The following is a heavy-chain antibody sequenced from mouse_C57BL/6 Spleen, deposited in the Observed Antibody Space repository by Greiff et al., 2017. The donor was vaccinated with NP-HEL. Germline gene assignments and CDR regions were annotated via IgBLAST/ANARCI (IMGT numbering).Heavy chain of an antibody. D-gene: IGHD1-1*01. V-gene: IGHV5-17*01. J-gene: IGHJ1*03. Sequence: EVQVVESGGGLVKPGGSLKLSCAASGFTFSDYGMHWVRQAPEKGLEWVAYISGGSSTIYYADTVKGRFTISRDNAKNTLFLQMTSLRSEDTAMYYCARPGPYYYGSSYWYFDVWGTGTTVTVSS. CDR1: GFTFSDYG. CDR2: ISGGSSTI. CDR3: ARPGPYYYGSSYWYFDV.